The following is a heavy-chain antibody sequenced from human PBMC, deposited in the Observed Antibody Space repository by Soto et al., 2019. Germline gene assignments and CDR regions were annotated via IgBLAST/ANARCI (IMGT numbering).Heavy chain of an antibody. D-gene: IGHD4-17*01. CDR3: VSQRTTVLTQAYFDY. Sequence: SETLSLTCTVSGGSVTNSSYYWCWIRQSPGKGLEWIGSFYYRGRSYSKSSVKSRVTISVDTSKNQFSLNFNSVTASDTALYYCVSQRTTVLTQAYFDYWGPGALVTVSS. V-gene: IGHV4-39*01. CDR1: GGSVTNSSYY. J-gene: IGHJ4*02. CDR2: FYYRGRS.